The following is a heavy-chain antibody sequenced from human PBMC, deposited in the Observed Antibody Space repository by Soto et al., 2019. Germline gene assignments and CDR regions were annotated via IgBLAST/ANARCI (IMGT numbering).Heavy chain of an antibody. CDR2: ISSSSSYI. Sequence: EVQLVESGGGLGKPGGSLRLSCAASGFTFSSYSMNWVRQAPGKGLEWVSSISSSSSYIYYADSVKGRFTISRDNAKNSLYLQMNSLRAEDTAVYYCARAIDYYGSGRRYNWFDPWGQGNLVTVSS. V-gene: IGHV3-21*01. CDR1: GFTFSSYS. J-gene: IGHJ5*02. CDR3: ARAIDYYGSGRRYNWFDP. D-gene: IGHD3-10*01.